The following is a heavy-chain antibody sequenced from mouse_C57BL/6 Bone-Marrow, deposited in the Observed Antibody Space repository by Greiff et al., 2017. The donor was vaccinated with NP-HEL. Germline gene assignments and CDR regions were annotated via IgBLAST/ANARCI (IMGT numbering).Heavy chain of an antibody. Sequence: VQLVESGPGLVAPSQSLSITCTVSGFSLTSYAISWVRQPPGKGLEWLGVIWTGGGTNYNSALKSRLSISKDNSKSQVFLKMNSLQTDDTARYYCARNTVDYGSSYPFAYWGQGTLVTVSA. J-gene: IGHJ3*01. CDR3: ARNTVDYGSSYPFAY. V-gene: IGHV2-9-1*01. CDR2: IWTGGGT. D-gene: IGHD1-1*01. CDR1: GFSLTSYA.